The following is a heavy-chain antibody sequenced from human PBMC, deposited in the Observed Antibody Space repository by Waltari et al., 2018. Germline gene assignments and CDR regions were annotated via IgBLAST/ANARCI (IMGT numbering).Heavy chain of an antibody. CDR3: ATYIGASVGTAAYDV. CDR2: MSYSGAT. CDR1: GVSITTTRHY. D-gene: IGHD5-12*01. Sequence: QLQLQESGPGLVKPSETLSLTCSVSGVSITTTRHYWGWIRHPPGQGLELIGTMSYSGATYSSPSLKSRVTISRDTSKNQLSLRLGSLTAADTAVYYCATYIGASVGTAAYDVWGQGTMVTVSA. V-gene: IGHV4-39*01. J-gene: IGHJ3*01.